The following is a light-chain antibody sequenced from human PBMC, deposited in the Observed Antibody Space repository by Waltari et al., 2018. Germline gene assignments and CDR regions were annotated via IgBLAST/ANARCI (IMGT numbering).Light chain of an antibody. CDR1: SSDVGGYTY. CDR3: CSYAGSVV. V-gene: IGLV2-11*01. CDR2: DVS. J-gene: IGLJ2*01. Sequence: QSALTQPRSVSGSPGPSVTISCTGTSSDVGGYTYVSWYQQHPGKAPKLMIYDVSKRPSGVPDRFSGSKSGNTASLTISGLQAEDEADYYCCSYAGSVVFGGGTKLTVL.